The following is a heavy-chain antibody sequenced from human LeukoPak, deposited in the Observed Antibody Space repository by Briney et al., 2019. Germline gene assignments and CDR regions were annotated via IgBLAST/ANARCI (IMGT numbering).Heavy chain of an antibody. CDR2: INPNSGGT. J-gene: IGHJ4*02. V-gene: IGHV1-2*02. CDR3: AMVVPAAMGAFDY. D-gene: IGHD2-2*01. Sequence: ASVKVSCKASGYTFTGYYMHWGRQAPGQGLEWMGWINPNSGGTNYAQKFQGRVTMTRDTSISTAYMALSRLRSDDTAVYYCAMVVPAAMGAFDYWGQGTLVTVSS. CDR1: GYTFTGYY.